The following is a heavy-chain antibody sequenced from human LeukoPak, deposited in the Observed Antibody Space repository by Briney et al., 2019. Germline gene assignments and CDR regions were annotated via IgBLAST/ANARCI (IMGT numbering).Heavy chain of an antibody. CDR1: GFTFSSYW. V-gene: IGHV3-7*03. Sequence: GGSLRLSCAASGFTFSSYWMSWFRQAPGKGLEWVANIKQDGSEKYYVDSVKGRFTISRDNARNSLYLQMNSLAPEDTALYYCARGKRRFDYWGQGTLVSVSS. CDR2: IKQDGSEK. CDR3: ARGKRRFDY. J-gene: IGHJ4*02.